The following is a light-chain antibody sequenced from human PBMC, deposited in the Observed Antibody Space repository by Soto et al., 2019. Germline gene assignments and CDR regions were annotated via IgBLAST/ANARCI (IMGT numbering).Light chain of an antibody. CDR3: CSYATPRL. CDR1: SSDVGSYNL. J-gene: IGLJ2*01. V-gene: IGLV2-23*02. Sequence: QSVLTQPASVSGSPGQSITISCTGTSSDVGSYNLVSWYQQHPGKAPKLIIYEVSERPSGVSHRFSGSKSGNTASLTISGLQAEDEADYYCCSYATPRLFGGGTRSPS. CDR2: EVS.